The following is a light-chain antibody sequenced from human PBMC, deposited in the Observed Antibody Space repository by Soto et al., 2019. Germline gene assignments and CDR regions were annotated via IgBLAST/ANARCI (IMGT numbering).Light chain of an antibody. J-gene: IGKJ1*01. CDR3: LQDYNYPWT. CDR1: QGIRND. CDR2: AAS. V-gene: IGKV1-6*01. Sequence: AIQMTQSPSSLSASVGDRVTITCRASQGIRNDLGWYQQKPGKAPKLLIYAASSLQSGVPSRISGSGSGTDFTLTISSLQPEDFATYYCLQDYNYPWTFGQATTVEIK.